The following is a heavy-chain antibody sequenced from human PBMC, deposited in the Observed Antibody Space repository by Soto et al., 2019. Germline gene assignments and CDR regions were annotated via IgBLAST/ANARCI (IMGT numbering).Heavy chain of an antibody. V-gene: IGHV1-18*01. J-gene: IGHJ4*02. CDR3: ARETPTESSAYYSFAY. CDR2: VGTNNANT. Sequence: ASVKVSCKTSGYTFTAYGLAWLRQAPGQRPEWMGWVGTNNANTNYAQKFQGRVTMTSDRSTTTTYMELRSLRPDDTAVYYCARETPTESSAYYSFAYWGQGTLVTVS. CDR1: GYTFTAYG. D-gene: IGHD3-22*01.